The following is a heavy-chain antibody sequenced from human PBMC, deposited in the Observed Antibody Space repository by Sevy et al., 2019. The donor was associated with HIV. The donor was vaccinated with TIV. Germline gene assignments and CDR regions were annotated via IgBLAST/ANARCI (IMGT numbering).Heavy chain of an antibody. Sequence: GGYLRLSCTGSGFTFGDYAVSWVRQAPGKGLEWVGFIRSKAYGGTTDYAASVKGRCTISRDDSKSIADLQMNSLKTEDTAVYYCTRDQWQHLVRPHCDYWGQGTLVTVSS. D-gene: IGHD6-13*01. CDR2: IRSKAYGGTT. J-gene: IGHJ4*02. V-gene: IGHV3-49*04. CDR3: TRDQWQHLVRPHCDY. CDR1: GFTFGDYA.